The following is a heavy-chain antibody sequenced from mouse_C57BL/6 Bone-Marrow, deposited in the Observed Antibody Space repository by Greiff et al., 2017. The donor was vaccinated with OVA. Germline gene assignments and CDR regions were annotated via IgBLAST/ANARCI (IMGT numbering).Heavy chain of an antibody. D-gene: IGHD2-4*01. CDR3: AVIYYDYEGFAY. J-gene: IGHJ3*01. Sequence: EVQLQQSGPELVKPGASVKISCKASGYTFTDYYMNWVKQSHGKSLEWIGDINPNNGGTSYNQKFKGKATLTVDKSSSTAYMELRSLTSEDSAVYYCAVIYYDYEGFAYWGQGTLVTVSA. CDR1: GYTFTDYY. CDR2: INPNNGGT. V-gene: IGHV1-26*01.